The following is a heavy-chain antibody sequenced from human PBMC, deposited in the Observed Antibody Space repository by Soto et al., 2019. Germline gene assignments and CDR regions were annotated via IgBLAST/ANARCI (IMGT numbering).Heavy chain of an antibody. CDR2: IDYSGST. CDR1: GGSISSSCYY. D-gene: IGHD3-10*01. CDR3: AREEKGGFGELSGFDP. J-gene: IGHJ5*02. Sequence: QLQLQGSGPGLVKPSETLSLTCTVSGGSISSSCYYWGWIRQPPGEGLEWIGSIDYSGSTYYNPSLKSRVTRSVDTSKNQFSLKLSSVIAADTAVYYCAREEKGGFGELSGFDPWGQGTLVTVSS. V-gene: IGHV4-39*02.